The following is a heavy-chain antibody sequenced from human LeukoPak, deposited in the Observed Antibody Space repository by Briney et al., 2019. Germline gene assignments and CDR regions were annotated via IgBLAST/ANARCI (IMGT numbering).Heavy chain of an antibody. D-gene: IGHD3-16*01. CDR2: IKSKTDGGTT. J-gene: IGHJ4*02. CDR3: TTVIPVYYFDY. CDR1: GFTFSNAW. V-gene: IGHV3-15*01. Sequence: PGGALRLSCAASGFTFSNAWMSWGGQAPGKGLEWGCRIKSKTDGGTTDYAASVKGRFTISREDSKNTLYLQMNSLKTEYTAVYYCTTVIPVYYFDYWGQGTLVTVSS.